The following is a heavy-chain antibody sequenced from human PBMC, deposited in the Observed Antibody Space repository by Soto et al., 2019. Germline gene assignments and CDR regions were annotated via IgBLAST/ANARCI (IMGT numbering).Heavy chain of an antibody. D-gene: IGHD3-10*01. CDR2: IWYDGSKE. V-gene: IGHV3-33*01. Sequence: GGSLRLSCAASGVSFSIYGVHWFRQAPGKGRGWLALIWYDGSKELYADAVKGRFTISRDNSKNTLSLQMNSLRAEDTAVSYCAREHMVRGVIDDAFDIWGQGTMVTVSS. CDR3: AREHMVRGVIDDAFDI. J-gene: IGHJ3*02. CDR1: GVSFSIYG.